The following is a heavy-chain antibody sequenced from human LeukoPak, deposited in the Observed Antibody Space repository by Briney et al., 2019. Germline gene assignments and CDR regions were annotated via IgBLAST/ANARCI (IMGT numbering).Heavy chain of an antibody. V-gene: IGHV4-34*01. CDR2: INHSGGT. Sequence: SETLSLTCAVYGGSFIGYDWTWIRQPPGKGLEWIGEINHSGGTNYNPSLKSRVTISVDTSKSQFSLKLSSVTAADTAVYYCASLARGGNWFDPWGQGTLVTVSS. D-gene: IGHD6-6*01. CDR1: GGSFIGYD. J-gene: IGHJ5*02. CDR3: ASLARGGNWFDP.